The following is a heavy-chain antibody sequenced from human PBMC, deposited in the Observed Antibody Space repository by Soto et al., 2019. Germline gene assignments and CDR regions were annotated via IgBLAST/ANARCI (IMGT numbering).Heavy chain of an antibody. CDR3: ARDARLLWFGELFDDPPGRANYFDY. V-gene: IGHV1-46*01. Sequence: QVQLVQSGAEVKKPGASVKVSCKASGYTFTSYYMHWVRQAPGQGLEWMGIINPSGGSTSYAQKFQGRVTMTRDTSTSTVYMELSSLRSEDTAVYYCARDARLLWFGELFDDPPGRANYFDYWGQGTLVTVSS. CDR2: INPSGGST. J-gene: IGHJ4*02. CDR1: GYTFTSYY. D-gene: IGHD3-10*01.